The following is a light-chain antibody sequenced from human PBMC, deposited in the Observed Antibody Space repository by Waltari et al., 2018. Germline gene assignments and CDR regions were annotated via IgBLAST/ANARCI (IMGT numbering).Light chain of an antibody. CDR3: CSYAGNYVWV. CDR2: DVS. CDR1: SSDIGRYDI. Sequence: QSALTQPAAVSGSPGQSVTISCTGASSDIGRYDIFSWYQQHPGNAPKRVISDVSTRRSGVSDRFSGSKSGDTASLTISGLQFEDEADYYCCSYAGNYVWVFGGGTRLTVL. V-gene: IGLV2-23*02. J-gene: IGLJ3*02.